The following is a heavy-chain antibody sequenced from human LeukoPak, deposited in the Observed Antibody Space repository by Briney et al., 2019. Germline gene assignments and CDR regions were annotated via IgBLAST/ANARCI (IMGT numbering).Heavy chain of an antibody. CDR3: ARGSCGGGCYSRLNWFDP. CDR2: IYYSGST. D-gene: IGHD2-21*02. V-gene: IGHV4-30-4*01. Sequence: SETLSLTCTVSGGSISSGDYYWSWMRQPPGKGLEWIGYIYYSGSTYYNPSLKSRVTISVDTSKNQFSLKLSSVTAADTAVYYCARGSCGGGCYSRLNWFDPWGQGTLVTVSS. J-gene: IGHJ5*02. CDR1: GGSISSGDYY.